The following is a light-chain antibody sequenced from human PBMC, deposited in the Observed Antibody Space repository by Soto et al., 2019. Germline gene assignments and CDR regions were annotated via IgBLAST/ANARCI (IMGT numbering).Light chain of an antibody. Sequence: LVLTQSPGTLSLSPGETAALSCRASQIGSGNYLSWYQQKPGQAPRLLIYALSTRAPGIPDRSGGSGSATDFTLTINRLEPEDAAVYFCQHFGYPQWTFSRGTKVDI. CDR2: ALS. V-gene: IGKV3-20*01. CDR3: QHFGYPQWT. CDR1: QIGSGNY. J-gene: IGKJ1*01.